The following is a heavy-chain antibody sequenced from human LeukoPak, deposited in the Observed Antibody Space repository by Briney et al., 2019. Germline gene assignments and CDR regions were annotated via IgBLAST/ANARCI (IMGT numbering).Heavy chain of an antibody. J-gene: IGHJ4*02. CDR3: ATLRRRSGQRDY. CDR1: GGSISSYY. V-gene: IGHV4-4*07. CDR2: IYTSGTT. D-gene: IGHD3-3*01. Sequence: SETLSLTCTVSGGSISSYYWSWIRQPAGKGLEWIGRIYTSGTTNYNPSLKSRVTMSVDTSKNQFSLKLSSVTAADTAVYYCATLRRRSGQRDYWGQGTLVTVSS.